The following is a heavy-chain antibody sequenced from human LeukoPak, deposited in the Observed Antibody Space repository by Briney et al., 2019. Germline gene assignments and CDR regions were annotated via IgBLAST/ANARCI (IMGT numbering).Heavy chain of an antibody. J-gene: IGHJ4*02. CDR2: INPNSGGT. CDR1: GYTFTGYY. V-gene: IGHV1-2*02. CDR3: AAWYDILTGYDPENDY. Sequence: ASVKVSCKASGYTFTGYYMHWVRQAPGQGLEWMGWINPNSGGTNYAQKFQGRVTMTRDTSISTAYTELSRLRSDDTAVYYCAAWYDILTGYDPENDYWGQGTLVTVSS. D-gene: IGHD3-9*01.